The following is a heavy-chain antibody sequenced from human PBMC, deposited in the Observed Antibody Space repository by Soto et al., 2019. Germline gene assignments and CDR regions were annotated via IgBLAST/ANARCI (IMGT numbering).Heavy chain of an antibody. J-gene: IGHJ6*03. D-gene: IGHD3-3*01. CDR3: ARPAYYDFWSGYPETGYYMDV. CDR2: IYSGGST. CDR1: GFTVSSNY. Sequence: EVQLVESGGGLVQPGGSLRLSCAASGFTVSSNYMSWVRQAPGKGLEWVSVIYSGGSTYYADSVKGRFTISRDNSKNTLYLQMNSLRAEDTAVYYCARPAYYDFWSGYPETGYYMDVWGKGTTVTVSS. V-gene: IGHV3-66*01.